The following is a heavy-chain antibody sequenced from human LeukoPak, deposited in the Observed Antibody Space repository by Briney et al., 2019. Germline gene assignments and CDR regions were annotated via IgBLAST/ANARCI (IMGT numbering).Heavy chain of an antibody. J-gene: IGHJ5*02. D-gene: IGHD3-16*01. V-gene: IGHV4-34*01. CDR3: ARGRVVFRP. CDR2: INHSGST. CDR1: GESFSGYY. Sequence: SETLSLTCAVYGESFSGYYWSWIRQPPGKGLEWIGEINHSGSTNYNPSLKCRVTISVDTSKNQFSLKLSSVTAADTAVYYCARGRVVFRPWGQGTLVTVSS.